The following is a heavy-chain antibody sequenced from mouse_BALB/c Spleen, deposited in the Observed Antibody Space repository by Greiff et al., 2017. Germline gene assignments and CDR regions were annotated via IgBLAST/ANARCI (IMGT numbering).Heavy chain of an antibody. V-gene: IGHV5-17*02. Sequence: EVQLVESGGGLVQPGGSRKLSCAASGFTFSSFGMHWVRQAPEKGLEWVAYISSGSSTIYYADTVKGRFTIPRDNPKNTLFLQMTSLRSEDTAMYYCASATMITVPFAYWGQGTLVTVSA. CDR3: ASATMITVPFAY. CDR2: ISSGSSTI. J-gene: IGHJ3*01. CDR1: GFTFSSFG. D-gene: IGHD2-4*01.